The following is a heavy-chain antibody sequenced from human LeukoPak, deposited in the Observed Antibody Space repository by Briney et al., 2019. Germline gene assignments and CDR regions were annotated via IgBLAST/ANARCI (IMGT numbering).Heavy chain of an antibody. CDR2: INHSGST. CDR3: ATERGYSYGPFDY. Sequence: PSETLSLTCAVYGGSFSGYYWSWIRQPPGKGLEWIGEINHSGSTNYNPSLKSRVTISVDTSKNQFSLKLSSVTAADTAVYYCATERGYSYGPFDYWGQGTPVTVSS. J-gene: IGHJ4*02. D-gene: IGHD5-18*01. CDR1: GGSFSGYY. V-gene: IGHV4-34*01.